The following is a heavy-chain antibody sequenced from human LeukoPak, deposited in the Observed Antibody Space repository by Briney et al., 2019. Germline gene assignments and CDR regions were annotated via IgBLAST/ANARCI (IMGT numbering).Heavy chain of an antibody. CDR2: IYYSGST. CDR3: ARDLNGYSSGWIEGPDY. D-gene: IGHD6-19*01. Sequence: PSETLSLTCTVSGYSINSGYYWSWIRQPPGKRLEWIGSIYYSGSTYSNPTLKSRLTISVDTSKNQISLKLSSVTAADTAVYYCARDLNGYSSGWIEGPDYWGQGTLVTVSS. V-gene: IGHV4-38-2*02. CDR1: GYSINSGYY. J-gene: IGHJ4*02.